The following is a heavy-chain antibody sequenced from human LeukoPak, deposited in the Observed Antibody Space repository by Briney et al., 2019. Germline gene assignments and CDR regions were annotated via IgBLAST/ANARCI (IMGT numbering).Heavy chain of an antibody. CDR3: ARDHPGIYDSSGYYSNWYFDL. J-gene: IGHJ2*01. CDR1: GYTFTSYG. CDR2: ISAYNGNT. V-gene: IGHV1-18*01. Sequence: GASVKVSCKASGYTFTSYGISWVRQAPGQGLEWMGWISAYNGNTNYAQKLQGRVTMTTDTPTSTAYMELRSLRSDDTAVYYCARDHPGIYDSSGYYSNWYFDLWGRGTLVTVSS. D-gene: IGHD3-22*01.